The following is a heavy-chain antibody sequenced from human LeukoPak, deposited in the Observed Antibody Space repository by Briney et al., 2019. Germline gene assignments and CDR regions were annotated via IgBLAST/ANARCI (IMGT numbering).Heavy chain of an antibody. J-gene: IGHJ4*02. D-gene: IGHD3-3*01. CDR2: IRYDGSNT. CDR3: ARVLMRGYYLDYFDY. CDR1: GFTFSYYD. V-gene: IGHV3-30*02. Sequence: GGSLRLSCSASGFTFSYYDIHWVRQAPGKGLEWVAFIRYDGSNTYYADSVKGRFTISRDNSKNTLYLQMNSLRAEDTAVYYCARVLMRGYYLDYFDYWGQGTLVTVSS.